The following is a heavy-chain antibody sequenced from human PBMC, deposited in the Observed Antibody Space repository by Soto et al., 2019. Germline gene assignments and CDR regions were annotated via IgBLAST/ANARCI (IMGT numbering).Heavy chain of an antibody. V-gene: IGHV4-34*12. Sequence: KPSETLSLTCAVYGGSFSGYYWGWIRQPPGKGLEWIGEVIHSGSPNYNPSLKSRVSISVDTSKSQFSLKLSSVTAADTAVYYCARRGDTMVRGVIRDYYYYYGMDVWGQGTTVTVSS. D-gene: IGHD3-10*01. J-gene: IGHJ6*02. CDR3: ARRGDTMVRGVIRDYYYYYGMDV. CDR1: GGSFSGYY. CDR2: VIHSGSP.